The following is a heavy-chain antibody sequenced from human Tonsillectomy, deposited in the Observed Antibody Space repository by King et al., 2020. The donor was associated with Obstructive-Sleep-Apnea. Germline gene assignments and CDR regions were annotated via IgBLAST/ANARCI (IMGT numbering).Heavy chain of an antibody. J-gene: IGHJ6*02. CDR3: ARGTSNSYYYYGMDV. Sequence: VQLQESGPGLVKPSGTLSLTCAVSSGSISSSHWWSWVRQPPGKGLEWIGEIYQSGSTNYNPSLKTRLTISVDTSKNQFSLTLSSVTAADTAVYYCARGTSNSYYYYGMDVWGQGTTVTVSS. V-gene: IGHV4-4*02. CDR2: IYQSGST. D-gene: IGHD4-11*01. CDR1: SGSISSSHW.